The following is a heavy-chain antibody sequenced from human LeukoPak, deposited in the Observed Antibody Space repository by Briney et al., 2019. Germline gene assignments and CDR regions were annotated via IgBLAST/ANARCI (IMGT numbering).Heavy chain of an antibody. J-gene: IGHJ4*02. V-gene: IGHV3-21*01. CDR1: GFTFSSYS. CDR2: ISSSSSYI. CDR3: ARVFRDFWSGYSADFDY. Sequence: GGSLRLSCAASGFTFSSYSMNWVRQAPGKGLEWVSSISSSSSYIYYADSVKGRFTISRDNAKNSLYLQMNSLRAEDTAVYYCARVFRDFWSGYSADFDYWGQGTLVTVSS. D-gene: IGHD3-3*01.